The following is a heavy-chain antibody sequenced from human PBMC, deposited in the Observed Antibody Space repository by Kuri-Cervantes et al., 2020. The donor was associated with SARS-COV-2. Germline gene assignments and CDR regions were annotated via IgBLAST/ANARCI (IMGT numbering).Heavy chain of an antibody. CDR1: GGSISSYY. D-gene: IGHD5-24*01. CDR3: GRVSWLQLWRRYSDS. CDR2: IYTSGST. J-gene: IGHJ4*02. Sequence: SETLSLTCTVSGGSISSYYWSWIRQPAGKGLEWIGYIYTSGSTNYNPSLKSRVTISLDTSKNHVPLRLTSATAADTAVYYCGRVSWLQLWRRYSDSWGQGTLVTVSS. V-gene: IGHV4-4*09.